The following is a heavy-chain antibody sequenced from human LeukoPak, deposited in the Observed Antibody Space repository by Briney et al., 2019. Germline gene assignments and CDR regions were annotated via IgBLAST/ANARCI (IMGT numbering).Heavy chain of an antibody. D-gene: IGHD3/OR15-3a*01. CDR3: ARAGLVAKKYYFDY. J-gene: IGHJ4*02. Sequence: PGGSLRLSCAASGFTFSNAWMSWVRQASGKGLEWVSYISSSSSTIYYADSVKGRFTISRDNAKNSLYLQMNSLRAEDTAVYYCARAGLVAKKYYFDYWGQGTLVTVSS. CDR2: ISSSSSTI. V-gene: IGHV3-48*04. CDR1: GFTFSNAW.